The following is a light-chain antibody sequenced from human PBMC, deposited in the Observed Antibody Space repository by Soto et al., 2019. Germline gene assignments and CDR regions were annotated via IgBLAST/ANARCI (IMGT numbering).Light chain of an antibody. V-gene: IGKV3-15*01. Sequence: EIVLAPSPGPLSLSPGERATLSCRASQSVSNNYLAWYQQTPGQAPSLLIYGASTRATGTPARFSGSGSGTEFTLTISSLQSEDFAVYYCQQYNNWRTFGQGTKVDIK. CDR1: QSVSNN. CDR2: GAS. CDR3: QQYNNWRT. J-gene: IGKJ1*01.